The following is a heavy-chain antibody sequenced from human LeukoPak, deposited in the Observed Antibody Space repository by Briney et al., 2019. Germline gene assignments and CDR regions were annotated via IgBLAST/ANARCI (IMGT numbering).Heavy chain of an antibody. CDR2: IYYSGNT. Sequence: SETLSLTCTVSGGSISNYYWSWIRQPPGKGLEWIGYIYYSGNTNYNPSLKSRVTISVDTSKNQFSLKLNSVTTADTAVYYCARVRYCSTNRCYDREFDNWGQGTLVTVSS. J-gene: IGHJ4*02. V-gene: IGHV4-59*01. CDR3: ARVRYCSTNRCYDREFDN. D-gene: IGHD2-2*01. CDR1: GGSISNYY.